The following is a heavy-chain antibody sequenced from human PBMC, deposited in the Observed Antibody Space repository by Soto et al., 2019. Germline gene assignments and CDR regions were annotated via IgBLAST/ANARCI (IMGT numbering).Heavy chain of an antibody. V-gene: IGHV5-51*01. CDR3: ARRITIFGDQNWFDP. CDR1: GYSFTIYC. D-gene: IGHD3-3*01. CDR2: IYPGDSDT. J-gene: IGHJ5*02. Sequence: GESLKISCNGSGYSFTIYCIGLVLQMPGKGLEWMGIIYPGDSDTRYSPSFQGQVTISADKSISTAYLQWSSLKASDTAMYYCARRITIFGDQNWFDPWGQGTLVTVSS.